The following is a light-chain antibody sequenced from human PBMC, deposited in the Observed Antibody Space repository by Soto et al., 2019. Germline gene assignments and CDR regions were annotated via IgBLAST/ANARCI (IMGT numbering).Light chain of an antibody. CDR2: GAS. J-gene: IGKJ2*01. CDR1: QSVSSN. CDR3: QQYTNWPPAYT. V-gene: IGKV3-15*01. Sequence: EIVMTQSPATLSVSPGERATLSCRASQSVSSNLAWYQQKPGQAPRLLIYGASTRATAIPARCSGSGSGTEFTLTISSLQSEDFAVYYCQQYTNWPPAYTFGQGTKLEIK.